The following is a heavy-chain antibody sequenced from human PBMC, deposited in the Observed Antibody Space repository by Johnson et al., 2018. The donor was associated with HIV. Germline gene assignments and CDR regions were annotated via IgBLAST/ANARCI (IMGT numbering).Heavy chain of an antibody. CDR3: AKRLGYDSRGDQFDI. Sequence: QVHLVESGGGVVQPGGSLRLSCAASGFTFSSYGMHWVRQAPGKGLEWVAFIRYDGSNKYYADSVKGRFTISRDNSKNTLSLQMNSLSVEDTAIYYCAKRLGYDSRGDQFDIWGQGTMVTVSS. CDR2: IRYDGSNK. V-gene: IGHV3-30*02. D-gene: IGHD3-22*01. J-gene: IGHJ3*02. CDR1: GFTFSSYG.